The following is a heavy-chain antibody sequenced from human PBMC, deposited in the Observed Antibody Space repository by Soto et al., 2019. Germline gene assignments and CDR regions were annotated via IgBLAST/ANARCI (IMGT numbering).Heavy chain of an antibody. CDR3: ARKVVVVVAATLHMKEPYYFDY. Sequence: PSETLSLTCAVYGGSFSGYYWSWIRQPPGKGLEWIGEINHSGSTNYNPSLKSRVTISVDTSKNQISLKLSSVTAADTAVYYCARKVVVVVAATLHMKEPYYFDYWGQGTLVTGSS. CDR2: INHSGST. V-gene: IGHV4-34*01. D-gene: IGHD2-15*01. CDR1: GGSFSGYY. J-gene: IGHJ4*02.